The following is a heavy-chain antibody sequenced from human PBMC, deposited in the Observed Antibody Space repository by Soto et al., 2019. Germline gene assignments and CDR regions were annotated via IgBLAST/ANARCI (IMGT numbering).Heavy chain of an antibody. CDR2: IYYSGTT. J-gene: IGHJ6*02. CDR1: NGSVSSGTYS. Sequence: ALSVTCTDPNGSVSSGTYSWSWVRQPPGKGLEWIGYIYYSGTTYYTPSLKSRLTMSMDRANDHFSLNLTSVTAADTAVYFCARGHYYYGMDVWGQGITVTVSS. V-gene: IGHV4-30-2*01. CDR3: ARGHYYYGMDV.